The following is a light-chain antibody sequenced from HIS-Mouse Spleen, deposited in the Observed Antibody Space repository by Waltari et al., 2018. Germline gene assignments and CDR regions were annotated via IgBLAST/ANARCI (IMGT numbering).Light chain of an antibody. Sequence: QSALTQPRSVSGSPGQSVTISCTGTSSDVGGYNYVSWYQQHPGKAPNLMIYEVSKQPSGVPDRFSGSKSGNTASLTISGFQAEDEADYYCCSYAGSYTGVFGTGTKVTVL. CDR2: EVS. J-gene: IGLJ1*01. V-gene: IGLV2-11*01. CDR3: CSYAGSYTGV. CDR1: SSDVGGYNY.